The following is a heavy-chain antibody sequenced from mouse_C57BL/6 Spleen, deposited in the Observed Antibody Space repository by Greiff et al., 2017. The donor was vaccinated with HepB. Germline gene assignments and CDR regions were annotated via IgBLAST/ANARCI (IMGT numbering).Heavy chain of an antibody. J-gene: IGHJ2*01. CDR2: IHPSDSDT. CDR3: AINYGSSNFDY. V-gene: IGHV1-74*01. Sequence: QVQLKQPGAELVKPGASVKVSCKASGYTFTSYWMHWVKQRPGQGLEWIGRIHPSDSDTNYNQKFKGKATLTVDKSSSTAYMQLSSLTSEDSAVYSCAINYGSSNFDYWGQGTTLTVSS. CDR1: GYTFTSYW. D-gene: IGHD1-1*01.